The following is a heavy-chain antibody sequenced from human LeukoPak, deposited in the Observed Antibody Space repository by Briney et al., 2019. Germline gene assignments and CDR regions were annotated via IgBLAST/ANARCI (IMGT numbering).Heavy chain of an antibody. CDR3: AKDAGYDSSGYEAYYFDY. V-gene: IGHV3-23*01. CDR1: GFTFSSYA. J-gene: IGHJ4*02. D-gene: IGHD3-22*01. Sequence: GGSLRLSCAASGFTFSSYAMSWVRQAPGKGLEWVSAISGSGGSTYYADSGKGRFTISRDNSKNTLYLQMNSLRAEDTAVYYCAKDAGYDSSGYEAYYFDYWGQGTLVTVSS. CDR2: ISGSGGST.